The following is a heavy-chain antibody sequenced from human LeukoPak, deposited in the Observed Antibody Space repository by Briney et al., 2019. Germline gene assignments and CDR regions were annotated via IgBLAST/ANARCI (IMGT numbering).Heavy chain of an antibody. CDR1: GLSFSTYG. CDR3: AKEGTGYYRTIGY. V-gene: IGHV3-30*02. J-gene: IGHJ4*02. D-gene: IGHD3/OR15-3a*01. CDR2: IEYAGTNT. Sequence: PGGSLRLSCAASGLSFSTYGMHWVRQAPGKGLEWVAFIEYAGTNTYYEDSLKGRFTISTDNSKNTLYLQMHSLRTEDTAMYYCAKEGTGYYRTIGYWGQGTLVTVSS.